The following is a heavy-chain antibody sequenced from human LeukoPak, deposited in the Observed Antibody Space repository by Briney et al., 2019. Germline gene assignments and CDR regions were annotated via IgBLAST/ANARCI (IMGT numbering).Heavy chain of an antibody. CDR1: GGSISSSSSF. D-gene: IGHD5-12*01. Sequence: SETLSLTCTVSGGSISSSSSFWGWIRQPPGKGLEWIGHIKNGGSLNYNPPLKSRVTISLDTSKNQFSLTVSSVTAADTAVYYCARLTWITDYWGQGTLVTVSS. CDR2: IKNGGSL. CDR3: ARLTWITDY. J-gene: IGHJ4*02. V-gene: IGHV4-39*01.